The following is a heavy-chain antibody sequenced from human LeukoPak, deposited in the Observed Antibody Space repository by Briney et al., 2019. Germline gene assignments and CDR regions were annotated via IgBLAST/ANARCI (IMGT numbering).Heavy chain of an antibody. V-gene: IGHV4-39*07. Sequence: SETLSLTCTVSGGSISSYYWGWIRQPPGKGLEWIGSIYYSGSTYYNPSLKSRVTISVDTSKNQFSLKLSSVTAADTAVYYCARDTSSSSWPTGYWGQGTLVTVSS. J-gene: IGHJ4*02. CDR3: ARDTSSSSWPTGY. CDR2: IYYSGST. CDR1: GGSISSYY. D-gene: IGHD6-13*01.